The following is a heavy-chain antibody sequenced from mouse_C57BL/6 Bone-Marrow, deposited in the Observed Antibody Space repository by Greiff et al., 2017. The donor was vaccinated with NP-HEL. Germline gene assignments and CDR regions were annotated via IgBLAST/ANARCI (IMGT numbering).Heavy chain of an antibody. CDR1: GYTFTSYW. D-gene: IGHD1-1*01. CDR2: IYPSDSET. V-gene: IGHV1-61*01. J-gene: IGHJ2*01. CDR3: ARAFYYYGREGY. Sequence: VQLQQPGAELVRPGSSVKLSCKASGYTFTSYWMDWVKQRPGQGLEWIGNIYPSDSETHYNQKFKDKATLTVDKSSSTAYMQLSSLTSEDSAVYYCARAFYYYGREGYWGQGTTLTVSS.